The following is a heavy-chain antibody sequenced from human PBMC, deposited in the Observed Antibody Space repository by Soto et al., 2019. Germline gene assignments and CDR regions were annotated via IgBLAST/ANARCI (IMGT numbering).Heavy chain of an antibody. CDR3: ASRGYWSSTSWSYYYYYGMDV. V-gene: IGHV5-51*01. Sequence: PGESLKISCQGSGYSFTSYWIGWVRQMPGKGLEWMGIIYPGDSDTRYSPSFQGQVTISADKSISTAYLQWSSLKASDTAMYYCASRGYWSSTSWSYYYYYGMDVWGQGTKVPVYS. CDR1: GYSFTSYW. D-gene: IGHD2-2*01. CDR2: IYPGDSDT. J-gene: IGHJ6*02.